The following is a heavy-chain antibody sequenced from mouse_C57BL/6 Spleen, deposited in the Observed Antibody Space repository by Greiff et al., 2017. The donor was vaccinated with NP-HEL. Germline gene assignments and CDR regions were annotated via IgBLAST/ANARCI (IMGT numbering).Heavy chain of an antibody. J-gene: IGHJ4*01. V-gene: IGHV1-63*01. Sequence: QVHVKQSGAELVRPGTSVKMSCKASGYTFTNYWIGWAKQRPGHGLEWIGDIYPGGGYTNYNEKFKGKATLTADKSSSTAYMQFSSLTSEDSAIYYCARSPYYYGSSSYAMDYWGQGTSVTVSS. CDR1: GYTFTNYW. CDR3: ARSPYYYGSSSYAMDY. D-gene: IGHD1-1*01. CDR2: IYPGGGYT.